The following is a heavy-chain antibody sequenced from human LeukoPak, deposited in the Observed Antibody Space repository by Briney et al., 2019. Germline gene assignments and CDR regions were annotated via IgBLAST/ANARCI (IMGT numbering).Heavy chain of an antibody. CDR2: ISAYNGNT. CDR3: ARKPVLRFLDGRYYFDY. V-gene: IGHV1-18*01. Sequence: ASVKVSCKASGYTFTSYGISWVRQAPGQGLEWMGWISAYNGNTNYAQKLQGRVTMTTDTSTSTAYMELRSLRSDDTAVYYCARKPVLRFLDGRYYFDYWGQGALVTVSP. CDR1: GYTFTSYG. D-gene: IGHD3-3*01. J-gene: IGHJ4*02.